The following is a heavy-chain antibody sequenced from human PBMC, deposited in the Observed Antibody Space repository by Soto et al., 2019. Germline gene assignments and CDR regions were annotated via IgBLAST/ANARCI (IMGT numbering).Heavy chain of an antibody. D-gene: IGHD2-21*02. CDR3: AREETAWPLAYGLDV. V-gene: IGHV3-21*01. Sequence: LRLSCVASGFTFTSYSMNWVRQAPGKGLEWVSSISSRGDIYYADSVKGRFTISRDDAKNSVSLQMNGLRAEETAVYYCAREETAWPLAYGLDVWGQGTTVTVSS. CDR2: ISSRGDI. CDR1: GFTFTSYS. J-gene: IGHJ6*02.